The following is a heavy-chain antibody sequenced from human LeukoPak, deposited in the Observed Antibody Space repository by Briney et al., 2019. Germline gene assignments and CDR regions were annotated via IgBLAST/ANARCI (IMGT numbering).Heavy chain of an antibody. D-gene: IGHD6-13*01. CDR1: GYSISSGYY. J-gene: IGHJ4*02. Sequence: SETLSLTCTVSGYSISSGYYRGWIRQPPGKGLEWIRSIYHSGSTYYNPSLKSRVTISVDTSKNQVSLKLSSVTAADTAVYYCARVVAAAGMYYFDYWGQGTLVTVSS. V-gene: IGHV4-38-2*02. CDR2: IYHSGST. CDR3: ARVVAAAGMYYFDY.